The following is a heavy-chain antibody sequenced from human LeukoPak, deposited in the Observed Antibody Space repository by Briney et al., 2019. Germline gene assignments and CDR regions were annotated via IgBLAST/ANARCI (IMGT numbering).Heavy chain of an antibody. D-gene: IGHD3-3*01. V-gene: IGHV1-24*01. CDR3: ATSYRVTIPFDY. Sequence: GASVKVSCMVSGYTLTELSMHWVRQAPGKGLEWMGGFDPEDGETIYAQKFQGRVTMTEDTSTDTAYMELSSLRSEDTAVYYRATSYRVTIPFDYWGQGTLVTVSS. CDR2: FDPEDGET. CDR1: GYTLTELS. J-gene: IGHJ4*02.